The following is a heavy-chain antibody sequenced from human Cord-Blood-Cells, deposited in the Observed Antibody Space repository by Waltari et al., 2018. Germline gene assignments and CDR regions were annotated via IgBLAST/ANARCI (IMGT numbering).Heavy chain of an antibody. D-gene: IGHD3-22*01. Sequence: QVQLQQWGAGLLKPSETLSLTCAVYGGSFSGYYWSWIRQPPGKGLEWIGEINHSGSTNYNPSLKSRVTISVDTSKNQFSLKLSAVTAADTAVYYCARVRVVGSCYYYYYGMDVWGQGTTVTVSS. V-gene: IGHV4-34*01. CDR3: ARVRVVGSCYYYYYGMDV. CDR1: GGSFSGYY. CDR2: INHSGST. J-gene: IGHJ6*02.